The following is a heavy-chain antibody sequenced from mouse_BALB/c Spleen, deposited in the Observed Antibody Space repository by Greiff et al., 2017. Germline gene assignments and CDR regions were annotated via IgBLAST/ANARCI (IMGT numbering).Heavy chain of an antibody. Sequence: EVHLVESGGGLVQPGGSRKLSCAASGFTFSSFGMHWVRQAPEKGLEWVAYISSGSSTIYYADTVKGRFTISRDNPKNTLFLQMTSLRSEDTAMYYCASNYGNSHYAMDYWGQGTSVTVSS. CDR1: GFTFSSFG. J-gene: IGHJ4*01. D-gene: IGHD2-1*01. V-gene: IGHV5-17*02. CDR2: ISSGSSTI. CDR3: ASNYGNSHYAMDY.